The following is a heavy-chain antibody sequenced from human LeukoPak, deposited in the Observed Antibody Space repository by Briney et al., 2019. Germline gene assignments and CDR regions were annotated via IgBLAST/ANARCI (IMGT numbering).Heavy chain of an antibody. J-gene: IGHJ4*02. Sequence: VASVKVSCKAFGYSLTNYYVHWVRQAPGQGLEWMGEINPSGGSTSYAQKFQGRITVTRDTYTNTVYMDLSGLRSEDTATYYCARGAPTTRIGAGRFDYWGQGSLLTVAS. CDR1: GYSLTNYY. CDR2: INPSGGST. V-gene: IGHV1-46*01. D-gene: IGHD5-12*01. CDR3: ARGAPTTRIGAGRFDY.